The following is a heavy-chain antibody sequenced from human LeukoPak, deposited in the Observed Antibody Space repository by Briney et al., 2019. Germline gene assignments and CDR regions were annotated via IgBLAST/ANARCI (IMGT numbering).Heavy chain of an antibody. CDR2: ISGSGGRT. Sequence: GGSLRLSCATSGFTFSTYAMSWVRQAPGKGLEWVSAISGSGGRTYYADSLKGRFTISRDNSKSTLYLQMNSLRAEDTAVYYCAKSIAVAGLAGGRTFDYWGQGTLVTVSS. V-gene: IGHV3-23*01. CDR1: GFTFSTYA. D-gene: IGHD6-19*01. CDR3: AKSIAVAGLAGGRTFDY. J-gene: IGHJ4*02.